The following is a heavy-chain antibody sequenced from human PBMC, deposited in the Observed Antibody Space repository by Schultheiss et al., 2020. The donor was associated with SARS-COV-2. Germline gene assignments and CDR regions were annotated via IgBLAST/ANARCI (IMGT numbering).Heavy chain of an antibody. CDR3: AREDTNQRYYFDY. CDR1: GYIFTDYY. J-gene: IGHJ4*02. V-gene: IGHV1-2*02. D-gene: IGHD1-14*01. CDR2: INPNSGGV. Sequence: ASVKVSCKASGYIFTDYYMQWVRQAPGQGLQWMGWINPNSGGVTYAQEFQGRVTMTRDTSISTAYMELTRLTSDDTAVYYCAREDTNQRYYFDYWGQGTLVTVSS.